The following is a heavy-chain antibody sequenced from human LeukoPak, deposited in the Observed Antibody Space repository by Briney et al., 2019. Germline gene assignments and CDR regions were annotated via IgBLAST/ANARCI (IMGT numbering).Heavy chain of an antibody. Sequence: GGSLRLSCEASGFTFSHIGMAWVRQAPGKGLEWVSSIHPNGVNTHYADSVRGRFTISRDNSKNTLFLQMNSLRVEDTATYYCAKALYDSPLTGDPWGQGTLVTVSS. V-gene: IGHV3-23*01. D-gene: IGHD3-22*01. CDR2: IHPNGVNT. J-gene: IGHJ5*02. CDR1: GFTFSHIG. CDR3: AKALYDSPLTGDP.